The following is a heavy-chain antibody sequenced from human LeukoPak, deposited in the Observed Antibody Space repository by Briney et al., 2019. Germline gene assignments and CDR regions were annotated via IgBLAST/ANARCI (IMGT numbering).Heavy chain of an antibody. CDR1: GFTFSSYN. J-gene: IGHJ4*02. CDR3: ARDPPALEDFDY. Sequence: GGSLRPSCAASGFTFSSYNMNWVRQAPGKGLEWVSYISGRGNTIKYADSVEGRFTISRDNGKNSLYLHMSSLRAEDTAVYYCARDPPALEDFDYWGQGTQVTVSS. CDR2: ISGRGNTI. V-gene: IGHV3-48*04.